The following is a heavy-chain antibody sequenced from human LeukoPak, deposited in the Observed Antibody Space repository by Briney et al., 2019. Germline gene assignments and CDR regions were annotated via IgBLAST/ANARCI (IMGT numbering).Heavy chain of an antibody. J-gene: IGHJ4*02. V-gene: IGHV3-30-3*01. CDR3: AREGYYGSGSPPSLYFDY. D-gene: IGHD3-10*01. CDR1: GFTFRNYV. CDR2: TSSDLNVK. Sequence: GGSLRLSCAASGFTFRNYVIHWVRQAPGKGLEWVAVTSSDLNVKLYADSVKGRFTITRDNSRSTLYLQMNSLRPEDTAIYYCAREGYYGSGSPPSLYFDYWGQGTLVTVSS.